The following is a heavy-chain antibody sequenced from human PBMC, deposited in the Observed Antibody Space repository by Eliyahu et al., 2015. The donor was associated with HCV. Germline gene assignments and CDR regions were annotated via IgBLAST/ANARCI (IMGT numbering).Heavy chain of an antibody. CDR1: GGSMAGDSFY. CDR2: IYNSGRT. D-gene: IGHD5-24*01. V-gene: IGHV4-61*02. CDR3: ARNGYNYFTF. Sequence: QVQLQESGPGLVKASQTLSLTCTVXGGSMAGDSFYWSWXRQPAGKGLEWIGRIYNSGRTTXNPSLESRVTISVDTSNNQFSLKLSSVTAADTAVYYCARNGYNYFTFWGQGTLVTVSS. J-gene: IGHJ4*02.